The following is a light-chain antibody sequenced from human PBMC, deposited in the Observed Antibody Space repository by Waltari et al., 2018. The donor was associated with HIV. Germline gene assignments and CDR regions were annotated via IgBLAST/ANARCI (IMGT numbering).Light chain of an antibody. J-gene: IGLJ2*01. CDR1: NSNIGRYA. Sequence: QSVLTQPPSASGAPGQRVSISCSGGNSNIGRYAVSWYQQLPGTAPKLLIYSNTQRPSGVPARCSGSKSGTSASLAIGGLQSEDEADYYCAAWDDSLSGSVVFGGGTKLTVL. V-gene: IGLV1-44*01. CDR2: SNT. CDR3: AAWDDSLSGSVV.